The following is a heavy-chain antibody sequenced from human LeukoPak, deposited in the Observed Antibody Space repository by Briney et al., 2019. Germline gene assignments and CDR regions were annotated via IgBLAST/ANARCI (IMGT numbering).Heavy chain of an antibody. CDR1: GFTFSRYE. V-gene: IGHV3-48*03. CDR2: IDSSGSVI. D-gene: IGHD1-14*01. CDR3: TRDEATTSRGTLPEY. Sequence: GGSLRLSCAASGFTFSRYEMNWVRQAPGKGLEWISYIDSSGSVIYYVDSVKGRFTISRDIAKNSMFLQMNSLRAEDTAVYYCTRDEATTSRGTLPEYWGQGTLVTVSS. J-gene: IGHJ4*02.